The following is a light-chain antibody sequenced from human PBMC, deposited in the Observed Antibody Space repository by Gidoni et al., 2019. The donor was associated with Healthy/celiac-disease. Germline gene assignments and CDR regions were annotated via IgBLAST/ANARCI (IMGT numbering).Light chain of an antibody. J-gene: IGKJ1*01. V-gene: IGKV1-39*01. CDR2: AAS. Sequence: DIQMTQSPSSLSASVGDRVTITCRASQSISSYLNWYQQKPGKAPKLLIYAASSLQSGVPSRFGGSGSGTDFTLTISSLQSEDFATYYCQQSYSTPWTFGQGTKVEIK. CDR1: QSISSY. CDR3: QQSYSTPWT.